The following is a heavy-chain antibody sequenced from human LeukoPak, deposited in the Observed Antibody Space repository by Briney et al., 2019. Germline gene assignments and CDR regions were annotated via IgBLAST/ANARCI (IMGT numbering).Heavy chain of an antibody. Sequence: ASVKVSCKASGYSFTGHYMHWVRQAPGQGLEWMGWINPSSGGTNYAQKFQGRVTVTRDTSIRTAYMELSRLRSDDTAVYYCARVLDLGPSVGVFEIWGQGTMLTVSS. CDR2: INPSSGGT. J-gene: IGHJ3*02. V-gene: IGHV1-2*02. CDR1: GYSFTGHY. CDR3: ARVLDLGPSVGVFEI. D-gene: IGHD1-26*01.